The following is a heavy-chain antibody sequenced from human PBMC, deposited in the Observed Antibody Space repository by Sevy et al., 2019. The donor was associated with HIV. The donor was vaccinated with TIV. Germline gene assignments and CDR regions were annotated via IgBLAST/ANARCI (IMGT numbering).Heavy chain of an antibody. D-gene: IGHD3-10*01. Sequence: GGSLRLSCAASGFILRNYVMHWVCQAPGKGLESVAAVSFDGSDKFYADSVKGRFTISRDNSKNRLYLQTNSLRAEDTAVYYCARDQAGPSDDYYYYYGMDLWGQGTTVTVSS. J-gene: IGHJ6*02. V-gene: IGHV3-30-3*01. CDR1: GFILRNYV. CDR2: VSFDGSDK. CDR3: ARDQAGPSDDYYYYYGMDL.